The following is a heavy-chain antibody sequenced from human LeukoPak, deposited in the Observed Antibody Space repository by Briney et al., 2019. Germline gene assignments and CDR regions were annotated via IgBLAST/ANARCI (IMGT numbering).Heavy chain of an antibody. CDR1: GFTFSSYS. Sequence: GGSLRLSCAASGFTFSSYSMNWVRQAPGKGLEWVSSISSSSYIYYADSVKGRFTTSRDNAKNSLYLQMNSLRAEDTAVYYCARVEHYDFWSGYYGYWGQGTLVTVSS. CDR2: ISSSSYI. D-gene: IGHD3-3*01. J-gene: IGHJ4*02. CDR3: ARVEHYDFWSGYYGY. V-gene: IGHV3-21*01.